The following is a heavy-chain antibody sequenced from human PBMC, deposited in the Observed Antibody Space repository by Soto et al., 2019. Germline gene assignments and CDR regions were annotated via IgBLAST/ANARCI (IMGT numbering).Heavy chain of an antibody. J-gene: IGHJ4*02. CDR2: IKQDGSEK. CDR3: ERDIISATGFDY. V-gene: IGHV3-7*05. CDR1: GFTFSSYW. Sequence: GSLRLSCAASGFTFSSYWMSWVRQAPGKGLEWVANIKQDGSEKYYVDSVKGRFTISRDNPKNSLYLQLNSLRAEDTAVYYCERDIISATGFDYWGQXTLVTVSS. D-gene: IGHD2-15*01.